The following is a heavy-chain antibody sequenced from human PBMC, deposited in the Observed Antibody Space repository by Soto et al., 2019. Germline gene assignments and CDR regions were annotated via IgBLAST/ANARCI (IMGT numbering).Heavy chain of an antibody. Sequence: QVQLVESGGGVVQPGTSLRLACEASGSNFGAYGMHWVRQAPGKGLEWVAVISHDGTKTYYSDSVKGRFTVSRDNSKNMLYVQMVSLRPDDTAAYSCAKDRRDGYTTCSRCYGVDVWGQGTTVTVSS. CDR1: GSNFGAYG. CDR2: ISHDGTKT. J-gene: IGHJ6*02. V-gene: IGHV3-30*18. D-gene: IGHD5-18*01. CDR3: AKDRRDGYTTCSRCYGVDV.